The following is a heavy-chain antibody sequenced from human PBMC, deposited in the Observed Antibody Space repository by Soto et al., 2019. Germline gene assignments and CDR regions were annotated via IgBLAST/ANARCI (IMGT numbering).Heavy chain of an antibody. Sequence: GGSLRLSCAASGFTFSSYAMSWVRQAPGKGLEWVSAISGSGGSTYYADSVKGRFTISRDNSKNTLYLQMNSLRAEDTAVYYCAKRYCSSTSCYPAPYYYGMDVWGQGTTVTVS. J-gene: IGHJ6*02. CDR1: GFTFSSYA. CDR2: ISGSGGST. D-gene: IGHD2-2*01. V-gene: IGHV3-23*01. CDR3: AKRYCSSTSCYPAPYYYGMDV.